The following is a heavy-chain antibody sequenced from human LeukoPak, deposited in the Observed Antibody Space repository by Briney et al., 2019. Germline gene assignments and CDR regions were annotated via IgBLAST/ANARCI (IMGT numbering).Heavy chain of an antibody. CDR2: MYYSVNT. CDR1: GGSISSRSYY. CDR3: ARSRIAAISGFDP. V-gene: IGHV4-39*01. J-gene: IGHJ5*02. Sequence: PSETLSLTCTVSGGSISSRSYYWGWVRQPPGKGLECIGSMYYSVNTYYNPSLKSRVTISVDTSKNQFSLNLISVTAADTAVYYCARSRIAAISGFDPWGQGTRVTVSS. D-gene: IGHD6-13*01.